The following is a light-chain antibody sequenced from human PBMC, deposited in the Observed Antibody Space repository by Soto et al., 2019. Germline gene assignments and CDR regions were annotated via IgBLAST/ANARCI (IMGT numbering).Light chain of an antibody. V-gene: IGKV1-39*01. CDR2: AAS. CDR1: QFIDSY. CDR3: QQSYSTTRT. J-gene: IGKJ5*01. Sequence: DIQLTQSPTSLSASLWDRVTIACRASQFIDSYLNWYQQKPGKAPKLLIYAASSLQSGVSSRFSGSGSGTDFTLTINSLQPEDFATYYCQQSYSTTRTFGQGTRLEI.